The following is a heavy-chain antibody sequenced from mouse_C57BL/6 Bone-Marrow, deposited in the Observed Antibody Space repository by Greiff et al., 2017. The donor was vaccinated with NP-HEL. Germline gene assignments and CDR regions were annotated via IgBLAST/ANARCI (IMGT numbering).Heavy chain of an antibody. Sequence: VKLMESGAELVRPGASVTLSCKASGYTFTDYEMHWVKQTPVHGLEWIGAIDPETGGTAYNQKFKGKAILTADKSSSTAYMELRSLTSEDSAVYYCTTYYGYYFDYWGQGTTLTVSS. V-gene: IGHV1-15*01. CDR2: IDPETGGT. CDR1: GYTFTDYE. CDR3: TTYYGYYFDY. D-gene: IGHD1-1*01. J-gene: IGHJ2*01.